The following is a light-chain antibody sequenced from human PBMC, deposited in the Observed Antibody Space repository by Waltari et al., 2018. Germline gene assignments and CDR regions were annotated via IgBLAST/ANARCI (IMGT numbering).Light chain of an antibody. CDR3: CSYAGSYTYV. CDR2: DVN. V-gene: IGLV2-11*01. CDR1: SSNVGGYNY. J-gene: IGLJ1*01. Sequence: QSALAQPRSVSGSPGQSVTISCTGSSSNVGGYNYVFWYQQYPGQAPKLMLYDVNKRPSGVPHRFSGSKSGDTASLTISGLQAEDEADYYCCSYAGSYTYVFGTGTKVTV.